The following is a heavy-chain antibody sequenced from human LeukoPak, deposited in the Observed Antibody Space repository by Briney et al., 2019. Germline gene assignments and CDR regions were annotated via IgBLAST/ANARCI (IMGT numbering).Heavy chain of an antibody. CDR3: AKTHLGYCGGGSCQVDY. Sequence: PGGSLRLSCAASGFNVSSNYMSWVRQAPGKGLEWVSVIYSGGSTYYADSVKGRSTISRDHSKNTLYLQMNGLRAEDTAVYYCAKTHLGYCGGGSCQVDYWGQGTLVTVSP. CDR1: GFNVSSNY. V-gene: IGHV3-53*01. CDR2: IYSGGST. D-gene: IGHD2-15*01. J-gene: IGHJ4*02.